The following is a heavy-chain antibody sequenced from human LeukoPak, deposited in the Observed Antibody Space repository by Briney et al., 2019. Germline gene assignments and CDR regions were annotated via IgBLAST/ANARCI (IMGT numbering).Heavy chain of an antibody. CDR3: ARLLLWFGEYGMDV. V-gene: IGHV4-34*01. Sequence: GSLRLSCAASGFTFSSYAMSWIRQPPGKGLEWIGEINHSGSTNYNPSLKSRVTISVDTSKNQFSLKLSSVTAADTAVYYCARLLLWFGEYGMDVWGQGTTVTVSS. CDR2: INHSGST. D-gene: IGHD3-10*01. CDR1: GFTFSSYA. J-gene: IGHJ6*02.